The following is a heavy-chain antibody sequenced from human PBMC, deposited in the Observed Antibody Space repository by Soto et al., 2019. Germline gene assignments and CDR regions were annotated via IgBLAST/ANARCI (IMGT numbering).Heavy chain of an antibody. Sequence: PSGAVSLPCTLSGGSISSGDYYWSWIRQPPGKGREWIGYIYYSGSTYYNPSLKSRVTISVDTSKNQFSLKLSSETAADTAAYNSARYNFVDYGDSRRDYWGQGTLVTVSS. V-gene: IGHV4-30-4*01. D-gene: IGHD4-17*01. CDR3: ARYNFVDYGDSRRDY. CDR1: GGSISSGDYY. CDR2: IYYSGST. J-gene: IGHJ4*02.